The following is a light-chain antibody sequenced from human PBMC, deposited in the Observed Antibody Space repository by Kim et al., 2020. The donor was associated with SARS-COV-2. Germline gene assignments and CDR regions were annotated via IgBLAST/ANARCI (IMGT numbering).Light chain of an antibody. CDR2: EDN. J-gene: IGLJ2*01. CDR1: SGSIASNY. Sequence: KTVTISCTRSSGSIASNYVQWYQQRPGSPPTTVIYEDNQRPSGVPDRFSGSIDSSSNSASLTISGLKTEDEADYYCQSYDSSNQGVFGGGTQLTVL. V-gene: IGLV6-57*01. CDR3: QSYDSSNQGV.